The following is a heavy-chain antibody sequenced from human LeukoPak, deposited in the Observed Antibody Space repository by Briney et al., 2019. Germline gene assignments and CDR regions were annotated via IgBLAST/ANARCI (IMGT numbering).Heavy chain of an antibody. CDR3: AKDVRYSSTQFDP. J-gene: IGHJ5*02. V-gene: IGHV3-23*01. CDR1: GSTFSSYG. D-gene: IGHD6-13*01. Sequence: GGSLRLSCAASGSTFSSYGMSWVRQAPGKGLEWVSAISGSGGSTYYADSVKGRFTISRDNSKNTLYLQMNSLRAEDTAVYYCAKDVRYSSTQFDPWGQGTLVTVSS. CDR2: ISGSGGST.